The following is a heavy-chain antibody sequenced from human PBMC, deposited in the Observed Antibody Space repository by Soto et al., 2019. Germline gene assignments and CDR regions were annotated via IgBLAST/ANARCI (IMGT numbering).Heavy chain of an antibody. D-gene: IGHD2-15*01. CDR2: ISGSGGTT. V-gene: IGHV3-23*01. J-gene: IGHJ4*02. CDR3: AKSDLRYCSGGSCGYYYFGY. Sequence: EVQLLESGGGLVQPGGSLRLSCAASGFTFSNYAMIWVRQAPGKGLEWVSVISGSGGTTHYADSVKGRFTISRDNSKNTLYLQMNYLRAEDTAVYYCAKSDLRYCSGGSCGYYYFGYWGQGTLVTVSS. CDR1: GFTFSNYA.